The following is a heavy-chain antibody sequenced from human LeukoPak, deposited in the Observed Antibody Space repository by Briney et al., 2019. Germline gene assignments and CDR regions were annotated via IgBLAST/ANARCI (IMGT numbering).Heavy chain of an antibody. D-gene: IGHD4/OR15-4a*01. CDR2: ISGYNAKT. CDR3: GRDQKTMEDGWIDS. J-gene: IGHJ4*02. CDR1: GYTFTNYA. V-gene: IGHV1-18*04. Sequence: ASVKVSCKASGYTFTNYAISWVRQAPGQGPEWMGWISGYNAKTDYAPDFQDRVIMTRDTSTNTAYMELRSLTSGDTAIYYCGRDQKTMEDGWIDSWGQGTLVIVSA.